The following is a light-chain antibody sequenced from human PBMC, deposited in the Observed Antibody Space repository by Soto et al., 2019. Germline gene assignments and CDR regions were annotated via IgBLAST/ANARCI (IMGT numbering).Light chain of an antibody. CDR3: QQYHNWPPLT. Sequence: EIVMTQSKTTLSVSPGERASPSCSASQSVSNYLAWYQQKPGQAPRLLIYGASTRATGIPARFSGGGSETDFTLTISSLQSEDFAVYYCQQYHNWPPLTFGGG. J-gene: IGKJ4*01. CDR1: QSVSNY. V-gene: IGKV3-15*01. CDR2: GAS.